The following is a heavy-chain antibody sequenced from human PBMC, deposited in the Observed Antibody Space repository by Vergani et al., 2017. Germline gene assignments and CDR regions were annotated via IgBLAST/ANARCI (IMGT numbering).Heavy chain of an antibody. V-gene: IGHV4-38-2*02. CDR3: ARKEEGDYSDFYFFDH. Sequence: QVQLQESGPGLVKPSETLPLTCTVSGYSISGGYYWGWVRQTPAKGLEWIGSFCVSGNSFYNPSLKSRVAMSVDTSKNQFSLQLRSVTAADTAVYYCARKEEGDYSDFYFFDHWGQGILVTVSS. J-gene: IGHJ4*02. CDR1: GYSISGGYY. D-gene: IGHD4-11*01. CDR2: FCVSGNS.